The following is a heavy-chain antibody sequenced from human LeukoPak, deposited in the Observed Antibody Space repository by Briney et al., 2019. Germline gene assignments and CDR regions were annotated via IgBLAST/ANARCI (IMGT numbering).Heavy chain of an antibody. J-gene: IGHJ3*02. V-gene: IGHV3-11*04. Sequence: GGSLRLSCAASGFTFSNAWMSWVRQAPGKGLEWVSYISSSGSTIYYADSVKGRFTISRDNAKNSLYLQMNSLRAEDTAVYYCARLMATTDHDAFDIWGQGTMVTVSS. D-gene: IGHD5-24*01. CDR3: ARLMATTDHDAFDI. CDR2: ISSSGSTI. CDR1: GFTFSNAW.